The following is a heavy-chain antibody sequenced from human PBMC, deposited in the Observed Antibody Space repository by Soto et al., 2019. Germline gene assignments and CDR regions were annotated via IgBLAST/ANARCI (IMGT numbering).Heavy chain of an antibody. CDR1: GGSISSYY. D-gene: IGHD6-13*01. CDR3: ARGWYSSSWYRWFDP. J-gene: IGHJ5*02. Sequence: ETLSLTCTVSGGSISSYYWSWIRQPPGKGLEWIGYIYYSGSTNYNPSLKSRVTISVDTSKNQFSLKLSSVTAADTAVYYCARGWYSSSWYRWFDPWGQGTLVTVSS. V-gene: IGHV4-59*01. CDR2: IYYSGST.